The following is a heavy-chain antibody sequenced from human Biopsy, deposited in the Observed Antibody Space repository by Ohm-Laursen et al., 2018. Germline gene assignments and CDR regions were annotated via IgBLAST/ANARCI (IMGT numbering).Heavy chain of an antibody. CDR3: ARVAGGYAYYYGMDV. V-gene: IGHV4-38-2*01. CDR1: GYSVTNDYY. J-gene: IGHJ6*02. Sequence: SETLSLTCVVSGYSVTNDYYWGWIRQPPGKGPEWIGNIYYDGITYYNPSLKSRVAMSVDTSKNQFSLRLTSVTAADTAVYYCARVAGGYAYYYGMDVWGQGTTVIVSS. CDR2: IYYDGIT. D-gene: IGHD5-12*01.